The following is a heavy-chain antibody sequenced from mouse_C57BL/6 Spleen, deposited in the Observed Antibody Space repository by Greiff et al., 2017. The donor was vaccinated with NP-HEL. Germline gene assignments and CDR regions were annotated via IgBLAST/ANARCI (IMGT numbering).Heavy chain of an antibody. J-gene: IGHJ4*01. CDR2: IYPRSGNT. D-gene: IGHD2-13*01. CDR3: ARKGGLYNAMDY. Sequence: VQLQQSGAELARPGASVKLSCKASGYTFTSYGISWVKQRTGQGLEWIGEIYPRSGNTYYNEKFKGKATLTADKSSSTAYMELRSLTSEDSSVYFCARKGGLYNAMDYWGQGTSVTVSS. CDR1: GYTFTSYG. V-gene: IGHV1-81*01.